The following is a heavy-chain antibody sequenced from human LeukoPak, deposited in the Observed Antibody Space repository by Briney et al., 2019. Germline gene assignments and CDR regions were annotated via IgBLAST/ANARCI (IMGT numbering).Heavy chain of an antibody. V-gene: IGHV3-21*01. D-gene: IGHD6-19*01. Sequence: AGSLTLSCAASRFTLNSNSMKWVRPAQGKGLEWVSSISSSSRNITYTDSVRGRLTNYRDNAKNSLYLQMNRLRAEVTAVYYCARLSVAVAGLDYWGEGTLVTLSS. J-gene: IGHJ4*02. CDR2: ISSSSRNI. CDR3: ARLSVAVAGLDY. CDR1: RFTLNSNS.